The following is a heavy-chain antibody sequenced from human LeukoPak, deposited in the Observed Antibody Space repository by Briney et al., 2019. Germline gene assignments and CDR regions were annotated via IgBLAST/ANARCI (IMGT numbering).Heavy chain of an antibody. CDR3: ARGNKYSSGY. Sequence: PGGSLRLSCAASGFTFDDYGLSWVRQAPGKGLEWVSSISSSSNYIYYADPVKGRFTISRDNAKNSLYLQMNSLRAEDTAVYYCARGNKYSSGYWGQGTLVTVSS. D-gene: IGHD6-19*01. CDR1: GFTFDDYG. V-gene: IGHV3-21*01. J-gene: IGHJ4*02. CDR2: ISSSSNYI.